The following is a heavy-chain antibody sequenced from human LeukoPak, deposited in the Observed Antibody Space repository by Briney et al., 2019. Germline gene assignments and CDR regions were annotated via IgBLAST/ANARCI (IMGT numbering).Heavy chain of an antibody. CDR3: ARDLGGYSSGSYFYYMDI. Sequence: SSETLSLTCTVSGDSISSTTYYWGWIRQPPGKGLEWIGSIFYSGKTYYNPSLKSRVTILVDTSRNQFSLKLSSVTAADAAVYYCARDLGGYSSGSYFYYMDIWGEGTTVTVSS. CDR1: GDSISSTTYY. J-gene: IGHJ6*03. D-gene: IGHD5-18*01. V-gene: IGHV4-39*07. CDR2: IFYSGKT.